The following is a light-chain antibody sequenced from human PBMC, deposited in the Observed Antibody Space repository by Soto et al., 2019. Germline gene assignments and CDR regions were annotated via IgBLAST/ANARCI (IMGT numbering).Light chain of an antibody. CDR1: QSVSSL. V-gene: IGKV3-11*01. CDR2: DAS. Sequence: EIVLTQSPATLSLSPGERATLSCRASQSVSSLLAWYQQKSGQPPRLLVSDASKRATGVPARVSGSGFGTDFTLNISSLEPEEFAICYCPQRSNRPLTFGAGTKVEIK. CDR3: PQRSNRPLT. J-gene: IGKJ4*01.